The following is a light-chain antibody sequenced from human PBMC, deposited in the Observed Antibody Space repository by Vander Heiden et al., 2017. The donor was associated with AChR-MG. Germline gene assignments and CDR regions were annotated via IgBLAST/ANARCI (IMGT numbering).Light chain of an antibody. CDR1: QSISNW. CDR2: DAS. CDR3: QQYNSDSRYS. V-gene: IGKV1-5*01. J-gene: IGKJ2*03. Sequence: DIQMTQPPSTLSASLGDRVTITCRASQSISNWLAWYQQKPGKVPNLLIYDASNLESGVPSRFSGSGSGTEFTLTINSLQPDDSATYFCQQYNSDSRYSFGQGTKLEIK.